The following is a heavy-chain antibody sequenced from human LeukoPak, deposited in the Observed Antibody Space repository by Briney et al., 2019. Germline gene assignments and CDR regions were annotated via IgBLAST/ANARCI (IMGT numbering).Heavy chain of an antibody. CDR3: AKELYYDSSGYPSAFDY. CDR1: GFTFNTFA. Sequence: PGGSLRLSCAASGFTFNTFAMSWVRQAPGKGLEWVSVISGSGGRTYYADSAKGRFTISRDNSKNTLYLQMNSLRAEDTAVYYCAKELYYDSSGYPSAFDYWGQGTLITVSS. D-gene: IGHD3-22*01. J-gene: IGHJ4*02. CDR2: ISGSGGRT. V-gene: IGHV3-23*01.